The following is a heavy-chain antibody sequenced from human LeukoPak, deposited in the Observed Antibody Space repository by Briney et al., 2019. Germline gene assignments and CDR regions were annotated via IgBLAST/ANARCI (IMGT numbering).Heavy chain of an antibody. D-gene: IGHD1-1*01. Sequence: GGSLRLSCAASGFTFSSYAMSWVRQAPGKGLEWVSAISGSGGSTYYADSVKGRFTISRDNSKSTLYLQMNSLRAEDTAVYYCARGQLLGDFDYWGQGTLVTVSS. V-gene: IGHV3-23*01. J-gene: IGHJ4*02. CDR3: ARGQLLGDFDY. CDR1: GFTFSSYA. CDR2: ISGSGGST.